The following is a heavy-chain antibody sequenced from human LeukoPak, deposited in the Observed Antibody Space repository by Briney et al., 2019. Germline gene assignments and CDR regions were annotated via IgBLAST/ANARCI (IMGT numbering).Heavy chain of an antibody. CDR3: ARLRSKYWFDP. CDR1: GFTFSSYE. D-gene: IGHD4-11*01. J-gene: IGHJ5*02. Sequence: GGSLRLSCAASGFTFSSYEMSWVRQAPGKGLERVSFITSSGNTMYYADSVKGRFTISRDNAKNSLYLQMNSLRADDTAVYYCARLRSKYWFDPWGQGTLATVSS. CDR2: ITSSGNTM. V-gene: IGHV3-48*03.